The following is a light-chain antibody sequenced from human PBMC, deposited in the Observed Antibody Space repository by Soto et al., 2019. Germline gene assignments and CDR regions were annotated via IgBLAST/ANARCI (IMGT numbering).Light chain of an antibody. CDR1: QSVSSSY. CDR3: HQYGSSPGT. V-gene: IGKV3-20*01. CDR2: GAT. J-gene: IGKJ1*01. Sequence: EMVLTKSPGTLSLSPGEIATLSCSASQSVSSSYLAWYQQKPGQAPRLLIYGATSRATGRPDRFSGSGSGTDVTITISRLETEDFAVYYCHQYGSSPGTFGQGTKVEIK.